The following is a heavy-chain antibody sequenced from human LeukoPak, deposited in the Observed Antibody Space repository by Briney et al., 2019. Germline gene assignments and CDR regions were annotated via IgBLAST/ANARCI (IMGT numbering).Heavy chain of an antibody. D-gene: IGHD3-22*01. CDR3: ATDTYYYDSSGYSPLDY. CDR2: FDPEDGET. CDR1: GYTLTELS. Sequence: ASVKVSCKVSGYTLTELSVHWVRQAPGKGLEWMGGFDPEDGETIYAQKFQGRVTMTEDTSTDTAYMELSSLRSEDTAVYYCATDTYYYDSSGYSPLDYWGQGTLVTVSS. J-gene: IGHJ4*02. V-gene: IGHV1-24*01.